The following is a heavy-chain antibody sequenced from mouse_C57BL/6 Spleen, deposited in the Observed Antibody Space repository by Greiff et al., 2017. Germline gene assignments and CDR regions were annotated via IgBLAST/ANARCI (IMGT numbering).Heavy chain of an antibody. Sequence: QFQLQQSGPELVKPGASVKISCKASGYAFSSSWLNWVKQRPGKGLEWIGRIYPEDGDTNYNGKFKGKPTLTADKSSNTAYMQLSSLTSEDSAVYFCARSLYGRAFDCWGQGTTLTVSS. CDR2: IYPEDGDT. J-gene: IGHJ2*01. D-gene: IGHD1-1*01. CDR1: GYAFSSSW. CDR3: ARSLYGRAFDC. V-gene: IGHV1-82*01.